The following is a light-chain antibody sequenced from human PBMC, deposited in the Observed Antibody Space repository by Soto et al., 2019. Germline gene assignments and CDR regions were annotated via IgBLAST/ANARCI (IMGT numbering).Light chain of an antibody. J-gene: IGKJ5*01. Sequence: EMVMTQSPVTLSVSPGERATLSCRASQTVSSSFLAWYQQKPGQAPRLLIYGASSRATGIPDRFSGSGTGTDFTLTINRLEPEDFAVYYCQLYGISPHFGQGTRLEIK. CDR1: QTVSSSF. CDR2: GAS. CDR3: QLYGISPH. V-gene: IGKV3-20*01.